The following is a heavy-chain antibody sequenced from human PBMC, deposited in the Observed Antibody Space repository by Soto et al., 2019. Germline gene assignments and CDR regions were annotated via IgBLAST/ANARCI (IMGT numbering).Heavy chain of an antibody. Sequence: PGESLKISCMGSGYKVSTWHNFTSYWIAWVRQMPGEGLEWMGIIYPGDSDTRYSPSFQGQVTISADKSINSVYLQWSSLKASDTATYYCARHRYSYYGSGNLRTLYYGMDVWGQGTTVTVSS. V-gene: IGHV5-51*01. CDR3: ARHRYSYYGSGNLRTLYYGMDV. D-gene: IGHD3-10*01. CDR2: IYPGDSDT. CDR1: GYKVSTWHNFTSYW. J-gene: IGHJ6*02.